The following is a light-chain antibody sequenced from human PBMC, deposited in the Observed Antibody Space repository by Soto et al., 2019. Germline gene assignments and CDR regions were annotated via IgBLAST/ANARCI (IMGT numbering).Light chain of an antibody. CDR3: QQYSYWPPIT. J-gene: IGKJ5*01. CDR2: GAS. CDR1: QSVSSK. V-gene: IGKV3-15*01. Sequence: EIVMTQSPATLSVSPGEGATLSCRASQSVSSKLAWYQQKPGQAPRLLIYGASTRATGIPARFSGSGSGTEITLSISSLEPEDFSVYYCQQYSYWPPITFGQGT.